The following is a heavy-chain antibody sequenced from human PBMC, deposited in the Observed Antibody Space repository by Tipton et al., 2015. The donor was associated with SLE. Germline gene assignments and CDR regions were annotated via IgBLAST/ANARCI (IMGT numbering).Heavy chain of an antibody. D-gene: IGHD3-22*01. V-gene: IGHV3-23*01. CDR3: ARGGYYYDSSGYSRVDY. CDR2: ISGSGGST. J-gene: IGHJ4*02. CDR1: GFTFSSYA. Sequence: SLRLSCAASGFTFSSYAMSWVRQAPGKGLEWVSAISGSGGSTYYADSVKGRFTISRDNAKNSLYLQMNSLRAEDTAVYYCARGGYYYDSSGYSRVDYWGQGTLVTVSS.